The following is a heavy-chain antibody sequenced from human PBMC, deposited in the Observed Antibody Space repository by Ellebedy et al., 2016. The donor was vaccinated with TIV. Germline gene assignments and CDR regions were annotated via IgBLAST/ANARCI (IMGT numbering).Heavy chain of an antibody. J-gene: IGHJ4*02. CDR1: GGSFSGYY. D-gene: IGHD4/OR15-4a*01. CDR3: ARVLSDY. V-gene: IGHV4-34*01. CDR2: INHSGST. Sequence: SETLSLXXAVYGGSFSGYYWSWIRQPPGKGLEWIGEINHSGSTNYNPSLKSRVTISVGTSKNQFSLKLSSVTAADTAVYYCARVLSDYWGQGTLVTVSS.